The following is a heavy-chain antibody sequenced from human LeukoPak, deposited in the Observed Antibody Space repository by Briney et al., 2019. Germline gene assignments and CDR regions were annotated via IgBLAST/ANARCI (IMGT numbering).Heavy chain of an antibody. Sequence: GASVKVSCKASGYTFTSYGISWVRQAPGQGLEWMGWISAYNGNTNYAQKLQGRVTMTTDTSTSTAYMELRSLRSDDTAVYYCARPGLTYYDFWSGYYTPDENWFDPWGQGTLVTVSS. V-gene: IGHV1-18*01. CDR3: ARPGLTYYDFWSGYYTPDENWFDP. CDR1: GYTFTSYG. D-gene: IGHD3-3*01. J-gene: IGHJ5*02. CDR2: ISAYNGNT.